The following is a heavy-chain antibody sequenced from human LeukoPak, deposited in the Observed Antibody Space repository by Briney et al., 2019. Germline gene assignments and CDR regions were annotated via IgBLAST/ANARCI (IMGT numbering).Heavy chain of an antibody. D-gene: IGHD2-15*01. CDR2: ISSSSSYI. CDR1: GFTFSSNS. CDR3: ARKGTGCSGGSCYSGAFDI. J-gene: IGHJ3*02. Sequence: GGSLRLSCAASGFTFSSNSMNWVRQAPGKGLEWVSSISSSSSYIYYADSVKGRFTISRDNAKNSLYLQMNSLRAEDTAVYYCARKGTGCSGGSCYSGAFDIWGQGTMVTVSS. V-gene: IGHV3-21*01.